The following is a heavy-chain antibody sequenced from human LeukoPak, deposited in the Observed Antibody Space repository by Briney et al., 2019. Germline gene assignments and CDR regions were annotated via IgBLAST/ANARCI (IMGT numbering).Heavy chain of an antibody. CDR2: ISSSGSTI. CDR1: GFTFSDYY. V-gene: IGHV3-11*04. D-gene: IGHD3-22*01. Sequence: PGGSLRLSCAASGFTFSDYYMSWIRQAPGKGLEWVSYISSSGSTIYYADSVKGRFTIFRDNAKNSLYLQMNSMRAADTAVYYCARSGYYYHNWFDPWGQGTLVTVSS. J-gene: IGHJ5*02. CDR3: ARSGYYYHNWFDP.